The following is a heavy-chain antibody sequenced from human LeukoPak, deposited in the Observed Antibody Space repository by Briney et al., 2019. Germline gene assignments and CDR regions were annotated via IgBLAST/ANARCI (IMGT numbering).Heavy chain of an antibody. Sequence: GGSLRLSCAASGFTFSHYDMTWVRQAPGKGLEWVSGIITSGSNTYYADSVKGRFTISRDNSKDTLYLQMNSLRAEDTALYYCAKTVRRSFDIWGQGTMVTVSS. V-gene: IGHV3-23*01. CDR1: GFTFSHYD. J-gene: IGHJ3*02. CDR3: AKTVRRSFDI. CDR2: IITSGSNT. D-gene: IGHD3-16*01.